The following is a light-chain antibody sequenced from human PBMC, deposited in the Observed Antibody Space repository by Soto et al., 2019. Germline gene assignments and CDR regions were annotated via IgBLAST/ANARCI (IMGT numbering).Light chain of an antibody. V-gene: IGKV3-11*01. CDR1: QSVSSY. CDR3: QQRSKWPPT. Sequence: EIVLTQSPSTLSLSPEERATLSCRASQSVSSYLAWYQQKPGQAPRLLIYDASNRATGIPARFSGSGSGTDFTLTISSLEPEDFAVYYCQQRSKWPPTFGQGTKVDI. J-gene: IGKJ1*01. CDR2: DAS.